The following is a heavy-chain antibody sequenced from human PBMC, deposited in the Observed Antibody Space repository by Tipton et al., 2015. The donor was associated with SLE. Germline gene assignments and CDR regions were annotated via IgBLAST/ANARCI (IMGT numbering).Heavy chain of an antibody. CDR3: AKDVKSGRYWGYFDY. CDR2: IRYDGSNK. Sequence: SLRLSCAASGFTFSSYGMHWVRQAPGKGLEWVAFIRYDGSNKYYADSVKGRFTISRDNSKNTLYLQMNSLRAEDTAVYYCAKDVKSGRYWGYFDYWGQGTLVTVSS. J-gene: IGHJ4*02. CDR1: GFTFSSYG. D-gene: IGHD6-19*01. V-gene: IGHV3-30*02.